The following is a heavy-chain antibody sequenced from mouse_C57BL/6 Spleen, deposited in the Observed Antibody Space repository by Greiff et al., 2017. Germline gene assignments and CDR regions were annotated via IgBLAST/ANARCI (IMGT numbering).Heavy chain of an antibody. J-gene: IGHJ2*01. CDR1: GYTFTDYE. CDR2: IDPETGGT. Sequence: QVQLQQSGAELVRPGASVTLSCKASGYTFTDYEMHWVKQTPVHGLEWIGAIDPETGGTAYNQKFKGKAILTADKSSSTAYMELRSLTSEDSAVYYCVPIYYYGSSYPWGQGTTLTVSS. CDR3: VPIYYYGSSYP. D-gene: IGHD1-1*01. V-gene: IGHV1-15*01.